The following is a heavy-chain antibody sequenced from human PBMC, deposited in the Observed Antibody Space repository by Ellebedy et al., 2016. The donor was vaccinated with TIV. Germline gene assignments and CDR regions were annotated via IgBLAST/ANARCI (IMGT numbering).Heavy chain of an antibody. CDR2: ISGSGGST. CDR3: ARDDYYDSGTDY. V-gene: IGHV3-23*01. Sequence: GESLKISCAASGFTFNTYDINWVRQAPGKGLEWVSSISGSGGSTYYAEPVKGRFTISRDNSKNTLYLQMISLRAEDTVVYFCARDDYYDSGTDYWGQGTMVSVSS. CDR1: GFTFNTYD. J-gene: IGHJ4*01. D-gene: IGHD3-10*01.